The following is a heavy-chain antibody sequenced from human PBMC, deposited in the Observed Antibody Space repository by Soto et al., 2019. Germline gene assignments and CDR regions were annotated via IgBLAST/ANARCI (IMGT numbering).Heavy chain of an antibody. CDR2: INWNSGNI. D-gene: IGHD6-19*01. CDR1: GFTLDDYA. J-gene: IGHJ4*02. CDR3: AKDTGSGCWAYFDY. Sequence: EVQLVESGGGLVQPGRSLRLSCAASGFTLDDYAMHWVRQAPGKGLEWVSGINWNSGNIDYADSVKGRFTISRDNAKNALYLQMNSLSAEDTALYHCAKDTGSGCWAYFDYWGQGTLVTVSS. V-gene: IGHV3-9*01.